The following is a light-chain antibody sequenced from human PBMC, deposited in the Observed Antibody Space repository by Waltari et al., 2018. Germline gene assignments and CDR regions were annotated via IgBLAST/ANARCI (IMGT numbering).Light chain of an antibody. CDR2: ENS. CDR3: GTWDSSLSGAV. J-gene: IGLJ7*01. CDR1: SSNIGNNY. Sequence: QSVLTQPPSVSAAPGQRVTISCSGGSSNIGNNYVSWYPQFPGTAPKLLIYENSERPSGIPGRFSGSKSGTSATLDITGLQAGDEADYYCGTWDSSLSGAVFGGGTHLTVL. V-gene: IGLV1-51*02.